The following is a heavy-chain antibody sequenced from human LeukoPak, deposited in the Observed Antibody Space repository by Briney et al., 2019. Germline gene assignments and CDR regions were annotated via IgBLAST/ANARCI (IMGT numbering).Heavy chain of an antibody. J-gene: IGHJ4*02. V-gene: IGHV3-11*06. CDR1: GFTFSDYY. D-gene: IGHD2-15*01. CDR2: ISSSSYT. CDR3: ARVATIVVVVAAHFDY. Sequence: GGSLRLSCAASGFTFSDYYMSWIRQAPGKGLEWVSYISSSSYTNYADSVKGRFTISRDNAKNSLYLQMNSPRAEDTAVYYCARVATIVVVVAAHFDYWGQGTLVTVSS.